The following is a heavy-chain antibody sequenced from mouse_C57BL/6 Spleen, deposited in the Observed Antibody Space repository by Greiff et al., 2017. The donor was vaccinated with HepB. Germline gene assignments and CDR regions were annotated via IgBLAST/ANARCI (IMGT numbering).Heavy chain of an antibody. CDR1: GYTFTDYE. Sequence: QVQLQQSGAELVRPGASVTLSCKASGYTFTDYEMHWVKQTPVHGLEWIGAIDPETGGTAYNQKFKGKARLTADKSSSTAYMELRSLTSEDSAVYYGTRSPTGTWGYYFDYWGQGTTLTVSS. CDR3: TRSPTGTWGYYFDY. J-gene: IGHJ2*01. V-gene: IGHV1-15*01. D-gene: IGHD4-1*01. CDR2: IDPETGGT.